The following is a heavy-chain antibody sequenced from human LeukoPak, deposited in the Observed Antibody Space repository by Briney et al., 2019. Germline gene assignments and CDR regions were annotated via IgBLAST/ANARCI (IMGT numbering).Heavy chain of an antibody. CDR3: ASGQYYDLWSGYYVD. J-gene: IGHJ4*02. D-gene: IGHD3-3*01. V-gene: IGHV4-34*01. CDR1: GGSFSGHY. Sequence: SETLSLTCAVYGGSFSGHYWSWIRQPPGKGLEWIGEINHSGSTNYNPSLESRVTISVDTSKNHFSLKLSSVTAADTAVYYCASGQYYDLWSGYYVDWGQGTLVTVSA. CDR2: INHSGST.